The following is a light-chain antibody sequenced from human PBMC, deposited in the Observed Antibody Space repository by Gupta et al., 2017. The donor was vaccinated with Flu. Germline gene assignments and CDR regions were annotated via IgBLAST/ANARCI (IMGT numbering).Light chain of an antibody. CDR2: ANT. CDR3: QSYDSSLSGSV. Sequence: QSVLTPPPSVSGAPGQRVTISCTGTSSNIGAGFDVHWYQQLPGTAPKPVIFANTNRPSGVPDRFSGSKSDTSASLAITGLQADDEADYYCQSYDSSLSGSVFGGGTKLTVL. J-gene: IGLJ2*01. V-gene: IGLV1-40*01. CDR1: SSNIGAGFD.